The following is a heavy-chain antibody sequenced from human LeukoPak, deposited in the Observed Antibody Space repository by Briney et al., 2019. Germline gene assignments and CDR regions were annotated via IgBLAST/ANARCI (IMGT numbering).Heavy chain of an antibody. Sequence: SETLSLTCAVYGGSFSGYYWSWIRQPPGKGLEWIGEINHSGSTNYNPSLKSRVTISVDTSKNQFSLKPSSVTAADTAVYYCARVAAAGFFDYWGQGTLVTVSS. V-gene: IGHV4-34*01. CDR1: GGSFSGYY. J-gene: IGHJ4*02. D-gene: IGHD6-13*01. CDR3: ARVAAAGFFDY. CDR2: INHSGST.